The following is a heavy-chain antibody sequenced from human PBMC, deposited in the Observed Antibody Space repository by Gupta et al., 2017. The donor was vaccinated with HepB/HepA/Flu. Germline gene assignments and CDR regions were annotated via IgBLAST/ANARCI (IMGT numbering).Heavy chain of an antibody. Sequence: QVQLQQWGAGLLKPSETLSLTCAVYGGSFGGYYWSWIRQPPGKGLEWIGEINHSGSTNYNPALKSRVTIAVDTSKNQFSLKLSSVTAADTAVYYCARGPGATVTTHLYYYYYMDVWGKGTTVTVSS. CDR1: GGSFGGYY. J-gene: IGHJ6*03. CDR2: INHSGST. V-gene: IGHV4-34*01. D-gene: IGHD4-11*01. CDR3: ARGPGATVTTHLYYYYYMDV.